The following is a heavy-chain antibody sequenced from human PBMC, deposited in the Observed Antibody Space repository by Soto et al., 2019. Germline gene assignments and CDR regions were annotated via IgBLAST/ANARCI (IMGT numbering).Heavy chain of an antibody. J-gene: IGHJ4*02. V-gene: IGHV1-8*02. CDR3: ARTPPMESGDNYYFDF. CDR1: GYSFRSYD. Sequence: ASVKVSCKGSGYSFRSYDITWVRQAPGQGLEWMGWVRPETGSTGYAQRFQGRVSMTSDTSRNTTYMELSDLRVEDTAVYYCARTPPMESGDNYYFDFWGQGALVTVSS. CDR2: VRPETGST. D-gene: IGHD2-21*02.